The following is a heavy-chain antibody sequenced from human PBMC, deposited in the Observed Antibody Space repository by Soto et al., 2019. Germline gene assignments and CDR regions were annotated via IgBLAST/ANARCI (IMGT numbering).Heavy chain of an antibody. Sequence: EVQLVESGGGLVQPGRSLRLSCAASGFTFDDYAMHWVRQAPGKGLEWVSGISWNSGDIGYADSLKGRFIISRDNAQNSLYLQMNSLRTEDTALYYCAKANIAASGTRWPFDIWDQGTMVTVSS. V-gene: IGHV3-9*01. J-gene: IGHJ3*02. D-gene: IGHD6-13*01. CDR3: AKANIAASGTRWPFDI. CDR2: ISWNSGDI. CDR1: GFTFDDYA.